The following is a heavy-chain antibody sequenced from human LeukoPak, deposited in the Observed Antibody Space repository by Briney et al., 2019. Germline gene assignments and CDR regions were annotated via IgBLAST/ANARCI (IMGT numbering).Heavy chain of an antibody. CDR3: ARGGVDDCSSTSCYVPFDY. J-gene: IGHJ4*02. CDR1: GGTFSSYA. D-gene: IGHD2-2*01. V-gene: IGHV1-69*05. Sequence: SVKVSCKASGGTFSSYAISWVRQAPGQGLEWMGGIIPIFGTANYAQKFQVRVTITTDESTSTAYMELSSLRSEDTAVYYCARGGVDDCSSTSCYVPFDYWGQGTLVTLSS. CDR2: IIPIFGTA.